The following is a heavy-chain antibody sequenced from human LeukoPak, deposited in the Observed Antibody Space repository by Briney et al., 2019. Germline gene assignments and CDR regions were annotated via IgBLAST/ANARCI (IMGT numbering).Heavy chain of an antibody. CDR2: INHSGST. D-gene: IGHD4/OR15-4a*01. V-gene: IGHV4-34*01. J-gene: IGHJ6*03. CDR3: ARVRSIDYGYYYMDV. Sequence: SETLSLTCAVYGGSFSGYYWSWIRQPPGKGLEWIGEINHSGSTNYNPSLKSRVTISVDTSKNQFSLKLSSVTAADTAVYYCARVRSIDYGYYYMDVWGKGTTVTVSS. CDR1: GGSFSGYY.